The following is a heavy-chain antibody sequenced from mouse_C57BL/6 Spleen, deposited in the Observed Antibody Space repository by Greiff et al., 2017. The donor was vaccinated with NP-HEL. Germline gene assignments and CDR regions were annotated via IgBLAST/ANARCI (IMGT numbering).Heavy chain of an antibody. V-gene: IGHV14-3*01. Sequence: VQLQQSVAELVRPGASVKLSCTASGYNFKNTYMHWVKQRPEQGLEWIGRIDPANGNTKYAPKFQGKATITADTSSNTAYLQLSSLTSEDTAIYYCASYYYGSSPAWFAYWGQGTLVTVSA. J-gene: IGHJ3*01. CDR1: GYNFKNTY. CDR2: IDPANGNT. CDR3: ASYYYGSSPAWFAY. D-gene: IGHD1-1*01.